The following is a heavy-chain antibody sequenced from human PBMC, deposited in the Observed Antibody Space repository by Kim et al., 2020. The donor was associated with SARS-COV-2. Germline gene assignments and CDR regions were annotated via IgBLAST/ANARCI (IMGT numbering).Heavy chain of an antibody. CDR3: ARGYLAGAAAGTGY. V-gene: IGHV3-30*01. D-gene: IGHD6-13*01. J-gene: IGHJ4*02. Sequence: ADSVKGRFTISRDNSKNTLYLQMNSLRAEDTAVYYCARGYLAGAAAGTGYWGQGTLVTVSS.